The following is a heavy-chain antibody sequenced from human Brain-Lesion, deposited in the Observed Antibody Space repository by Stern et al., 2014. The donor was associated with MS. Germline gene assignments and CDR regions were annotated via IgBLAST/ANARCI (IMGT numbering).Heavy chain of an antibody. CDR3: ASGYRIFDY. D-gene: IGHD5-18*01. Sequence: VQLVESGPGLVKPSQTLSLTCNVSGGSISSGSDYWSWLRQPVGKGLQWIGRIHPSGSAYYTPSLKSRVPISTDTSKNQFPLELTSATAADTAIYYCASGYRIFDYWGQGILVTVSS. CDR1: GGSISSGSDY. CDR2: IHPSGSA. V-gene: IGHV4-61*02. J-gene: IGHJ4*02.